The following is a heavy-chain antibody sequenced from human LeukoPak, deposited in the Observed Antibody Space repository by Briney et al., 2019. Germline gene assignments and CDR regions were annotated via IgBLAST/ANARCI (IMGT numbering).Heavy chain of an antibody. CDR1: GYTFTGYY. CDR2: INPNSGGT. CDR3: AREDSSSWPLDY. V-gene: IGHV1-2*02. D-gene: IGHD6-13*01. J-gene: IGHJ4*02. Sequence: ASVKVSCKASGYTFTGYYMHWVRQAPGQGLEWMGWINPNSGGTNYAQKFQGRVTMTRDTSISTAYMELSRLRSDDTAVYYCAREDSSSWPLDYWGQGTLVTVSS.